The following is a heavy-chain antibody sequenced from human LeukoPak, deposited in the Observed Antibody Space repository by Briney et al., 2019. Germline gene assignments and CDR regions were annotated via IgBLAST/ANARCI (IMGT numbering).Heavy chain of an antibody. D-gene: IGHD1-26*01. CDR1: GFTFDDYA. CDR2: ISWDGGST. CDR3: AKAYRSWELLHSGFDY. J-gene: IGHJ4*02. Sequence: GGSLRLSCAASGFTFDDYAMHWVRQAPGKGLEWVSLISWDGGSTYYADSVKGRFAISRDNSKNSLYLQMNSLRAEDTALYYCAKAYRSWELLHSGFDYWGQGTLVTVSS. V-gene: IGHV3-43D*03.